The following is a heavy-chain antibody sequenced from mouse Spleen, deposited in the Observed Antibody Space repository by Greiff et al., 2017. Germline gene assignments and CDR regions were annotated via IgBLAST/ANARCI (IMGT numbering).Heavy chain of an antibody. D-gene: IGHD2-4*01. CDR3: ASPSTMITTTGFAY. CDR2: IYPRSGNT. CDR1: EYTFTSYG. V-gene: IGHV1-81*01. J-gene: IGHJ3*01. Sequence: QVQLQQSGADLARPGASVKLSCTASEYTFTSYGINWVKQRTGQGLEWIGEIYPRSGNTYYNEKFKDKATLTADKSSSTAYMELRSLTSEDSAVYFCASPSTMITTTGFAYWGQGTLVSVSA.